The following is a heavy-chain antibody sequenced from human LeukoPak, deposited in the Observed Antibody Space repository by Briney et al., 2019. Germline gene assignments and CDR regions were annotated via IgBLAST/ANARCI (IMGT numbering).Heavy chain of an antibody. CDR3: ARRRFGELPPDY. D-gene: IGHD3-10*01. Sequence: SETLSLTCAVYGGSFSGYYWSWIRQPPGKGLEWIGSIYYGGSTCYNPSLKSRVTISVDTSKNQFSLKLSSVTAADTAVYYCARRRFGELPPDYWGQGTLVTVSS. CDR1: GGSFSGYY. V-gene: IGHV4-34*01. CDR2: IYYGGST. J-gene: IGHJ4*02.